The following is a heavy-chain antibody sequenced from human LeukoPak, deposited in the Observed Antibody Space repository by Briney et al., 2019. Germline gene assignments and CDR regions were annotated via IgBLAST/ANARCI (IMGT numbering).Heavy chain of an antibody. CDR1: GGSFSGYY. V-gene: IGHV4-34*01. D-gene: IGHD1-26*01. J-gene: IGHJ5*02. Sequence: PSETLSLTCAVYGGSFSGYYWSWIRQPPGKGLEWIGEINHSGSTNYNPSLKSRATISVDTSKNQSSLKLSSVTAADTAVYYCARKNPRTNIVGAVPRYWFDPWGQGTLVTVSS. CDR3: ARKNPRTNIVGAVPRYWFDP. CDR2: INHSGST.